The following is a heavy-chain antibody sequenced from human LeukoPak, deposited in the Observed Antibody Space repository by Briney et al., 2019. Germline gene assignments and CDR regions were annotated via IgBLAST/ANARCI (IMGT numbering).Heavy chain of an antibody. Sequence: GGSLRLSCAASGFIFNNFAMGWVRQAPGKGLEWVSAISGDGDATKYADSVRGRFTISRDNSKNTLYLQMNSLRAEDMAVYYCARDPDVYDSSGYYPYYFDYWGQGTLVTVSS. J-gene: IGHJ4*02. V-gene: IGHV3-23*01. CDR3: ARDPDVYDSSGYYPYYFDY. CDR2: ISGDGDAT. CDR1: GFIFNNFA. D-gene: IGHD3-22*01.